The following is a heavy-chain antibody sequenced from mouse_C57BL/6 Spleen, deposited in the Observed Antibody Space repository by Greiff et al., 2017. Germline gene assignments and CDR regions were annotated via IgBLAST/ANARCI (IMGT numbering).Heavy chain of an antibody. CDR2: IDPNSGGT. CDR1: GYTFTSYW. CDR3: ARYGSSSYYFDY. V-gene: IGHV1-72*01. J-gene: IGHJ2*01. Sequence: QVQLQQPGAELVKPGASVKLSCKASGYTFTSYWMHWVKQRPGRGLEWIGRIDPNSGGTKYNEKFKSKATLTVDKPSSTAYMQRSSLTSEDSAVYYCARYGSSSYYFDYWGQGTTLTVSS. D-gene: IGHD1-1*01.